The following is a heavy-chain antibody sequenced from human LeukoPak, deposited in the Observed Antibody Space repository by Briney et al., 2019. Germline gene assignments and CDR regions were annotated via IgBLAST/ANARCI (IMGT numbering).Heavy chain of an antibody. V-gene: IGHV1-2*02. CDR1: GYTFIAYY. CDR3: ARSPHILTGENFDY. D-gene: IGHD3-9*01. Sequence: ASVKVSCKASGYTFIAYYMHWVRQAPGQGLEWMGWINLKSGGTNYAQKFQGRVTMTRDTSISTAYMELSRLRSDDTAVYYCARSPHILTGENFDYWGQGTLVTVSS. J-gene: IGHJ4*02. CDR2: INLKSGGT.